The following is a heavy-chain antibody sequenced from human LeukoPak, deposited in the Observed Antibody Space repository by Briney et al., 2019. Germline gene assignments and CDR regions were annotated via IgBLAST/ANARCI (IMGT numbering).Heavy chain of an antibody. D-gene: IGHD3-22*01. CDR3: AREMGPSYDSTGYHVIDY. J-gene: IGHJ4*02. Sequence: PSETLSLTCTVSGGSISSGSYFWSWIRQPAGKGLEWIGRMYIGGSTNYNPSLKSRVSISVDTSKNQFSLKMSPVTAADTAVYYCAREMGPSYDSTGYHVIDYWGQGTLVTVSS. CDR2: MYIGGST. V-gene: IGHV4-61*02. CDR1: GGSISSGSYF.